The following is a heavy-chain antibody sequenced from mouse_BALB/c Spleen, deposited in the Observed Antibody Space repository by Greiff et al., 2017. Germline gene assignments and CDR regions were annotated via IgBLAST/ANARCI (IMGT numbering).Heavy chain of an antibody. CDR2: ISSGSSTI. CDR3: ARSGGNFPWFAY. D-gene: IGHD2-1*01. Sequence: EVHLVESGGGLVQPGGSRKLSCAASGFTFSSFGMHWVRQAPEKGLEWVAYISSGSSTIYYADTVKGRFTISRDNPKNTLFLQMTSLRSEDTAMYYCARSGGNFPWFAYWGQGTLVTVSA. V-gene: IGHV5-17*02. CDR1: GFTFSSFG. J-gene: IGHJ3*01.